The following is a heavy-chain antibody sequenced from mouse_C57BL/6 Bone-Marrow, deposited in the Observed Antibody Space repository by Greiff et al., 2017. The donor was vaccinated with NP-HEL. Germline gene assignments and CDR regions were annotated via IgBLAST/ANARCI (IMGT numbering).Heavy chain of an antibody. V-gene: IGHV1-81*01. D-gene: IGHD1-1*01. CDR1: GYTFTSYG. CDR3: AIITTVVATRGYYFDS. J-gene: IGHJ2*01. Sequence: VQLQQSGAELARPGASVKLSCKASGYTFTSYGISWVKQRTGQGLEWIGEIYPRSGNTYYNEKFKGKATLTADKYSSTAYMEIRRLTSDYSAFYFCAIITTVVATRGYYFDSWRHGTPPTVSS. CDR2: IYPRSGNT.